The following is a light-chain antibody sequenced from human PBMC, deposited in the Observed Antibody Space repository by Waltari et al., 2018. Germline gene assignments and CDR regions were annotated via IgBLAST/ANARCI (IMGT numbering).Light chain of an antibody. CDR1: QSLLHSSGNNY. CDR2: LGS. CDR3: MQALRIPWT. V-gene: IGKV2-28*01. Sequence: DIVMTQSPLSLPVTPGEPASISCRSSQSLLHSSGNNYLDWYVQKPGQSPQLLIYLGSSRASGVPDRFSGSESGTDFTLKISRVEAGDVGVYYCMQALRIPWTFGQGTKVEIK. J-gene: IGKJ1*01.